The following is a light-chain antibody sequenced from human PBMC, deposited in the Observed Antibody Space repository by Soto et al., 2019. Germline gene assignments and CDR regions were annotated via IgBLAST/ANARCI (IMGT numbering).Light chain of an antibody. J-gene: IGKJ1*01. CDR1: ESVSTSY. V-gene: IGKV3-20*01. CDR2: AAS. Sequence: EIVLTQSPGTLSLSPGERATLSCRASESVSTSYFAWYQQKRGQAPRLLIYAASNRATGIPDRFTGTGSGTDSPFTINSLEPEDFGVYYCQQYGRSPWTFGQGTRVDI. CDR3: QQYGRSPWT.